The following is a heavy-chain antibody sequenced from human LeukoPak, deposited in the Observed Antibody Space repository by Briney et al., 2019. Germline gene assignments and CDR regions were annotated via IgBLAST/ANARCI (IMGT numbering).Heavy chain of an antibody. J-gene: IGHJ6*02. CDR1: GGSISSYY. CDR2: IYYSGST. Sequence: PSETLSLTCTVSGGSISSYYWSWLRQPPGKGLEWIGYIYYSGSTNYNPSLKSRVTISVDTSKNQFSLKLSSVTAADTAVYYCARVLSGYASYCMDVWGQGTTVTVSS. D-gene: IGHD3-22*01. V-gene: IGHV4-59*01. CDR3: ARVLSGYASYCMDV.